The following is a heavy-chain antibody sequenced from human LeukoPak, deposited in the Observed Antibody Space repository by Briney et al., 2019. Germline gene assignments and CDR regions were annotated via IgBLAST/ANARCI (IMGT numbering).Heavy chain of an antibody. Sequence: GGSLRLSCTASGFTFGDYAMSWFRQAPGKGLEWVGFIRRKAYGGTTEYAASVKGRFTISRDDSKSIAYLQMNSLKTEDTAVYYCNRVTGDYYGSDEIYYFDYWGQGTLVTVSP. CDR3: NRVTGDYYGSDEIYYFDY. CDR2: IRRKAYGGTT. CDR1: GFTFGDYA. D-gene: IGHD3-10*01. J-gene: IGHJ4*02. V-gene: IGHV3-49*03.